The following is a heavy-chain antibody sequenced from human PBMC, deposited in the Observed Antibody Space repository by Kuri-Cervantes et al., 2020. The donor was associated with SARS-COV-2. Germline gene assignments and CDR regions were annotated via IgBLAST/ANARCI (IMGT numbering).Heavy chain of an antibody. Sequence: GESLKISCAASGFTFSSYAMHWVRQAPGKGLEWVAVISYDGSNKYYADSVKGRFTISRDNSKNTLYLQMNSLRAEDTAVYYCARVPGYDFWSGYNRFGYYGMDAWGQGTTVTVSS. D-gene: IGHD3-3*01. CDR3: ARVPGYDFWSGYNRFGYYGMDA. V-gene: IGHV3-30-3*01. CDR2: ISYDGSNK. CDR1: GFTFSSYA. J-gene: IGHJ6*02.